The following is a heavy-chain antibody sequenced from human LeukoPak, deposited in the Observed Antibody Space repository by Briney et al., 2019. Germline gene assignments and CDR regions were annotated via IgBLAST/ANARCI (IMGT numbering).Heavy chain of an antibody. V-gene: IGHV4-4*02. Sequence: SETLSLTCAVSGGSISSSNWWSWVRQPPGKGLEWIGEIYHSGSTNYNPSLKSRVTISVDKSKNQFSLKLGSVTAADTAVYYCARLDYGDYHFYFDYWGQGTLVTVSS. J-gene: IGHJ4*02. CDR2: IYHSGST. CDR1: GGSISSSNW. CDR3: ARLDYGDYHFYFDY. D-gene: IGHD4-17*01.